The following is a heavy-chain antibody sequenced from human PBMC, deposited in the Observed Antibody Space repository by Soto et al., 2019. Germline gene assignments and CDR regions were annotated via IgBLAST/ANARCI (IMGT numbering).Heavy chain of an antibody. Sequence: QLQLQESGPGLVKPSETLSLTCTVSGGSISSSSYYWGWIRQPPGKGLEWIGSIYYSGSTYYNPSLKSRVTISVDTSKNQFSLKLSSVTAADTAVYYCARPGFWSGYYGSTYYYYMDVWGKGTTVTVSS. D-gene: IGHD3-3*01. CDR1: GGSISSSSYY. CDR2: IYYSGST. J-gene: IGHJ6*03. CDR3: ARPGFWSGYYGSTYYYYMDV. V-gene: IGHV4-39*01.